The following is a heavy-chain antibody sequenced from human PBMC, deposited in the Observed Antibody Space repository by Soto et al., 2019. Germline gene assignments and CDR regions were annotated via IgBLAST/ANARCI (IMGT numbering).Heavy chain of an antibody. V-gene: IGHV4-59*08. J-gene: IGHJ2*01. CDR3: ARHSDYGDYWYFDL. D-gene: IGHD4-17*01. CDR1: SDSIGSYY. CDR2: IYYSGST. Sequence: SETLSLTCTVSSDSIGSYYWSWIRQPPGKGLEWIGNIYYSGSTNYNPSLKSRVTISVDTSKNQFSLKLSSVTAADTAVYYCARHSDYGDYWYFDLWGRGTLVTVS.